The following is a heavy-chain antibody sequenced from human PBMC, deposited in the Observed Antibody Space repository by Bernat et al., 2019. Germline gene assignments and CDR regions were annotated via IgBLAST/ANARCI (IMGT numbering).Heavy chain of an antibody. CDR3: ARAYYFDSGKVPDY. CDR2: ISYDGTNE. D-gene: IGHD3-22*01. V-gene: IGHV3-30-3*01. Sequence: QVQLVESGGGVVQPGRSLRLSCAASGFTFTSYDMHWVRQTPGKGLEWVALISYDGTNEYFADSVKGRFTISRDNSKNTLYLQMNGLRPEDTAVYYCARAYYFDSGKVPDYWGQGTLVTVSS. J-gene: IGHJ4*02. CDR1: GFTFTSYD.